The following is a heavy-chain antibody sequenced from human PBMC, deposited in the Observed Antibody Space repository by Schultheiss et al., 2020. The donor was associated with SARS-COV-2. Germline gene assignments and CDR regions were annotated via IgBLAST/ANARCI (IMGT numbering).Heavy chain of an antibody. CDR2: IYYSGST. J-gene: IGHJ3*02. Sequence: SETLSLTCAVSGGSISSYYWSWIRQPPGKGLEWIGYIYYSGSTNYNPSLKSRVTISVDTSKNQFSLKLSSVTAADTAVYYCARRVRSDAFDIWGQGTTVTVSS. CDR1: GGSISSYY. V-gene: IGHV4-59*08. CDR3: ARRVRSDAFDI.